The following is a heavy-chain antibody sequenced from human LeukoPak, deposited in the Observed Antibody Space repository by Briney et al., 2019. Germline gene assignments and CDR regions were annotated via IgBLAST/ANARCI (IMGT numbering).Heavy chain of an antibody. Sequence: GASAKVSCKASGYTFTSYYMHWVRQAPGQGLEWMGIINPSGGSTSYAQKFQGRVTMTRDMSTSTVYMELSSLRSEDTAVYYCARVAAAGTNWFDPWGQGTLVTVSS. CDR1: GYTFTSYY. CDR2: INPSGGST. D-gene: IGHD6-13*01. CDR3: ARVAAAGTNWFDP. J-gene: IGHJ5*02. V-gene: IGHV1-46*01.